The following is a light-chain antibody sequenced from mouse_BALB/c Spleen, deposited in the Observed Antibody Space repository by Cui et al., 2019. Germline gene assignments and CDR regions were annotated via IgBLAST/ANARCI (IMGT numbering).Light chain of an antibody. CDR2: AAT. Sequence: DIQMTQSPASPSASLGASVPLTCLARQTLGPWFSWYQQKPGKSPQLLIYAATSLADGVPSRFSGSGSGTKFSFKISSLQAEDVVSYYCQQLYSTPYTFGGGTKLEIK. CDR1: QTLGPW. CDR3: QQLYSTPYT. V-gene: IGKV12-98*01. J-gene: IGKJ2*01.